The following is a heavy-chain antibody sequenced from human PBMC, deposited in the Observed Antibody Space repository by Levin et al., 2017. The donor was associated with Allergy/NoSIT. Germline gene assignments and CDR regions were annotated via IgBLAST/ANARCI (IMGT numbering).Heavy chain of an antibody. J-gene: IGHJ4*02. CDR2: ISWNSGSI. V-gene: IGHV3-9*01. Sequence: GGSLRLSCAASGFTFDDYAMHWVRQAPGKGLEWVSGISWNSGSIGYADSVKDRFTISRDNAKNSLYLQMNSLRAEDTALYYCAKALGSSSWYEPYYFDYWGQGTLVTVSS. CDR3: AKALGSSSWYEPYYFDY. CDR1: GFTFDDYA. D-gene: IGHD6-13*01.